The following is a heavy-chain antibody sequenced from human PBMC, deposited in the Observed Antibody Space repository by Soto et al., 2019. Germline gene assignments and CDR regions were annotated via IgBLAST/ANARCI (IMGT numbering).Heavy chain of an antibody. V-gene: IGHV1-69*06. CDR3: ARSPGVFDY. Sequence: QVQLVQSGAEVKKPGSSVKVSCKASGGTFSSLAISWVRQAPVQGLEWMGGLVPVFGTANYAQKFQDRVTINADKSTSTSYMELSSLRSEDTAVYYCARSPGVFDYWGQGTLVTVSS. CDR2: LVPVFGTA. D-gene: IGHD3-10*01. CDR1: GGTFSSLA. J-gene: IGHJ4*02.